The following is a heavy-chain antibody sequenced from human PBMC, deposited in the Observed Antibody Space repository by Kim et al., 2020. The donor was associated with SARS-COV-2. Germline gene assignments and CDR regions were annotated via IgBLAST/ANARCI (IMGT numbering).Heavy chain of an antibody. CDR3: ARGPIEEGIRATKGYFDL. V-gene: IGHV3-13*04. J-gene: IGHJ2*01. CDR2: IGTKADT. Sequence: GGSLRLSCAASGFTFSSYDMHWVRQGTEKGLEWVSSIGTKADTYYPDSVKDRFTISRENAKDSFYLQMNSLRAEDTAVYYCARGPIEEGIRATKGYFDLWGRRTVVTVSS. CDR1: GFTFSSYD. D-gene: IGHD1-20*01.